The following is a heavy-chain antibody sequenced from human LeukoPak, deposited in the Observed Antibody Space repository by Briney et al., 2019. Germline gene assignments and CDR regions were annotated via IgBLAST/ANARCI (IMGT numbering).Heavy chain of an antibody. D-gene: IGHD3-22*01. CDR3: ASAGYYYERRVEWDY. CDR1: GGSNSSSSYY. V-gene: IGHV4-39*01. CDR2: IYYSGST. Sequence: PSETLSLTCTVSGGSNSSSSYYWGWIRQPPGKGLEWIGSIYYSGSTYYNPSLQSRVTISVDTSKNQFSLKLSSVTAADTAVYYRASAGYYYERRVEWDYWGQGTLVADPS. J-gene: IGHJ4*02.